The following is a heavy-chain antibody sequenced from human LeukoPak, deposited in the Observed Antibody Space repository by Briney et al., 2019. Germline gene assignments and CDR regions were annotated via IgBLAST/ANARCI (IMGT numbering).Heavy chain of an antibody. CDR1: GYNFTTYW. J-gene: IGHJ4*02. CDR2: IYPGDSDT. D-gene: IGHD2-15*01. Sequence: GESLKIYCKGSGYNFTTYWIAWVRQMPGKGLEWMGNIYPGDSDTRYSPSFQGQVTISADKSISTAFLQWSSLKASGTAMYYCARRYCSGGVCYYYFDYWGQGTLVTVTS. CDR3: ARRYCSGGVCYYYFDY. V-gene: IGHV5-51*01.